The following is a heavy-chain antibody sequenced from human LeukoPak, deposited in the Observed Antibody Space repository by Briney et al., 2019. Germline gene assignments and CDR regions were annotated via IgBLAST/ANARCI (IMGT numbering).Heavy chain of an antibody. CDR3: ARQDGILDYYFDY. J-gene: IGHJ4*02. CDR2: INHSGST. Sequence: PSETLSLTCAVYGGSFSGYYWSWIRQPPGRGLEWIGEINHSGSTNYSPSLKSRVTISVDTSKNQFSLKLSSVTAADTAVYYCARQDGILDYYFDYWGQGTLVTVSS. CDR1: GGSFSGYY. V-gene: IGHV4-34*01. D-gene: IGHD3-9*01.